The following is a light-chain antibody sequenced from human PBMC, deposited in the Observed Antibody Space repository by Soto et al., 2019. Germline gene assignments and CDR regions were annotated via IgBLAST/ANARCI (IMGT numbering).Light chain of an antibody. V-gene: IGLV1-47*01. CDR1: ASTIGRNY. J-gene: IGLJ1*01. Sequence: QSVLTQSPSASGTPGQRVTISCSGSASTIGRNYVYWYQQLPGTAPTLLIYRNSQRPSGVPDRFSGSKSGTSASLAISGLRSEDEADYYWAAWDDNLSGLYVFGAGTKLTVL. CDR3: AAWDDNLSGLYV. CDR2: RNS.